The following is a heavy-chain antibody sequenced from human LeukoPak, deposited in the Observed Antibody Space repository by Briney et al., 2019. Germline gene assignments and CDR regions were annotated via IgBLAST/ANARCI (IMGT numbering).Heavy chain of an antibody. CDR1: GLTVTNNY. V-gene: IGHV3-66*01. Sequence: GGSLRLSCVASGLTVTNNYWNWVRQPPGKGPEWISLIYTNGNTQYADSVKGRFTFSRDISKNTLYLQMNSLRVEDTGVYYCVYGDYPLTYWGPGTLVTVSS. D-gene: IGHD4-17*01. CDR3: VYGDYPLTY. J-gene: IGHJ4*02. CDR2: IYTNGNT.